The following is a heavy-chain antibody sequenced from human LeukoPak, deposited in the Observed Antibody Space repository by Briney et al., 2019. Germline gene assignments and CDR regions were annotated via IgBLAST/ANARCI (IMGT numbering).Heavy chain of an antibody. CDR1: GFIFSTYG. CDR2: IRYDGTYT. CDR3: AKDGYCSSTSCYAFDI. V-gene: IGHV3-30*02. Sequence: GGSLRLSCAASGFIFSTYGMHWVRQAPGKGLEWVTFIRYDGTYTYYADSVKGRLTISRDNSKNTLYLQMNSLRAEDTAVYYCAKDGYCSSTSCYAFDIWGQGTVVTVSS. D-gene: IGHD2-2*03. J-gene: IGHJ3*02.